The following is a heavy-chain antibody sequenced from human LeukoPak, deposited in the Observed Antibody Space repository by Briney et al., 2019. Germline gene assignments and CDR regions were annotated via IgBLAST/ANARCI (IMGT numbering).Heavy chain of an antibody. CDR2: ISGSGGST. CDR1: GFTFSSYA. V-gene: IGHV3-23*01. D-gene: IGHD3-3*01. Sequence: GGSLRLSCAASGFTFSSYAMSWVRQAPGEGLEWVSAISGSGGSTYYADSVKGRFTISRDNAKNSLYLQMNSLRAEDTAVYYCARDLWTQYDFWSGYHDYWGQGTLVTVSS. CDR3: ARDLWTQYDFWSGYHDY. J-gene: IGHJ4*02.